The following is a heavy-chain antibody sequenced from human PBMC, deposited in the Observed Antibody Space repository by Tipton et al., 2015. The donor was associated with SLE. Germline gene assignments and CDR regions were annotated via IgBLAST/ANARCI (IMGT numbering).Heavy chain of an antibody. Sequence: SLRLSCAASGFIFSSYALGWVRQAPGKGLEWVSVIYTGGDTYYADSVKGRLTISRDNAKSSVYLQMNSLRADDTAVYYCAREGVSSPDYWGQGTLVTVSS. V-gene: IGHV3-23*03. J-gene: IGHJ4*02. CDR1: GFIFSSYA. D-gene: IGHD6-13*01. CDR2: IYTGGDT. CDR3: AREGVSSPDY.